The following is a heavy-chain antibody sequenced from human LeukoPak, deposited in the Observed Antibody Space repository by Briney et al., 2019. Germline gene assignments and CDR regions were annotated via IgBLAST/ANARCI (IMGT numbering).Heavy chain of an antibody. CDR1: GFTFSSYS. V-gene: IGHV3-21*01. Sequence: GGSWKLSCQASGFTFSSYSMNWVRQAPGKGLEWVSSIISSSGYIYYADTVKGRFTISRDNAKNSLYLQMNSLRAEDTAVYYCAREVEGAFDIWGQGTMVTVSS. CDR3: AREVEGAFDI. CDR2: IISSSGYI. J-gene: IGHJ3*02. D-gene: IGHD2-2*01.